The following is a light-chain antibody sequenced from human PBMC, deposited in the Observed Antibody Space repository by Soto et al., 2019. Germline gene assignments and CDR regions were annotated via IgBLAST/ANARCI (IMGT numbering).Light chain of an antibody. J-gene: IGLJ2*01. Sequence: QSALTQPASVSGSPGQSIAISCTGTSSDVGSYNSVSWYQQFPGKAPKLILYAVTNRPSGVSNRFSGSKSGNTASLTISGLQAEDEADYFCSSYTTSATLVFGAGTKVTVL. CDR3: SSYTTSATLV. V-gene: IGLV2-14*01. CDR2: AVT. CDR1: SSDVGSYNS.